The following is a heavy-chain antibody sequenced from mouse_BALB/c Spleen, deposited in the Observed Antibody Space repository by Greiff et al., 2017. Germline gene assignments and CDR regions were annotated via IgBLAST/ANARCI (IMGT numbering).Heavy chain of an antibody. CDR1: GYTFTSYW. V-gene: IGHV1S81*02. CDR2: INPSNGRT. D-gene: IGHD1-1*01. Sequence: VQLQQPGAELVKPGASVKLSCKASGYTFTSYWMHWVKQRPGQGLEWIGEINPSNGRTNYNEKFKSKATLTVDKSSSTAYMQLSSLTSEDSSVYYCARRTVDYAMDYWGQGTSVTVSS. CDR3: ARRTVDYAMDY. J-gene: IGHJ4*01.